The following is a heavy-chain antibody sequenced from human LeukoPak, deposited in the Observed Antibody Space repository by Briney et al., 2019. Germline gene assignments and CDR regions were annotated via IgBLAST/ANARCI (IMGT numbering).Heavy chain of an antibody. CDR1: GGSISSSSYY. V-gene: IGHV4-39*07. CDR2: IYYSGST. Sequence: NPSETLSLTCTVSGGSISSSSYYWGWIRQPPGKGLEWIGSIYYSGSTYYNPSLKSRVTISVDTSKNQFSLKLSSVTAADTAVYYCARGMGVAAALFKWGQGTLVTVSS. D-gene: IGHD6-13*01. CDR3: ARGMGVAAALFK. J-gene: IGHJ4*02.